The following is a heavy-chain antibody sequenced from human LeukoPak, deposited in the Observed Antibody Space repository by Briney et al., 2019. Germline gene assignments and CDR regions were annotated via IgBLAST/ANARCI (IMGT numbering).Heavy chain of an antibody. CDR2: ISSGSSYT. Sequence: GGSLRLSCAASGFTFSSFWVSWIRQAPGKGLEWVSYISSGSSYTNYADSVKGRFTISRDNAKNSLYLQMNSLRAEDTAVYYCARDEIGNTQNGMDVWGQGTTVTVSS. J-gene: IGHJ6*02. V-gene: IGHV3-11*06. D-gene: IGHD5-18*01. CDR1: GFTFSSFW. CDR3: ARDEIGNTQNGMDV.